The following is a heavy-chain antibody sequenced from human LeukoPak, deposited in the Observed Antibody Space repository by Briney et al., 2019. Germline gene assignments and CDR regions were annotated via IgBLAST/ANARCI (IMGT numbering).Heavy chain of an antibody. J-gene: IGHJ4*02. CDR1: GGSIRGSVYY. V-gene: IGHV4-39*07. Sequence: PSETLSLTCTVSGGSIRGSVYYWGWIRQPPGRGLEWIGRIYTSGSTNYNPSLKSRVTMSVDTSKNQFSLKLSSVTAADTAVYYCARDRDPTLYYYGSGSSPAPIWGQGTLVTVSS. D-gene: IGHD3-10*01. CDR2: IYTSGST. CDR3: ARDRDPTLYYYGSGSSPAPI.